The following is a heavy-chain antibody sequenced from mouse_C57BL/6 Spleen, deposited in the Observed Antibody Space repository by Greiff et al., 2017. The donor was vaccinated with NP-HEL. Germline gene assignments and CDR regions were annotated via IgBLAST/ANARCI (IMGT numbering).Heavy chain of an antibody. CDR2: IDPENGDT. Sequence: EVQGVESGAELVRPGASVKLSCTASGFNIKDDYMHWVKQRPEQGLEWIGWIDPENGDTEYASKFQGKATITADTSSNTAYLQLSSLTSEDTAVYYCTKDRAAMDYWGQGTSVTVSS. CDR3: TKDRAAMDY. CDR1: GFNIKDDY. D-gene: IGHD3-3*01. V-gene: IGHV14-4*01. J-gene: IGHJ4*01.